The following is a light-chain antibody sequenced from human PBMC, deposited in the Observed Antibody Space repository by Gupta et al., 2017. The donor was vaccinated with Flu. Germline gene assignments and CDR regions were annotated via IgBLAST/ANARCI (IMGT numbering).Light chain of an antibody. V-gene: IGLV3-21*03. Sequence: GKTARMTCGGNNIGSKSVHWYQQKPGQAPVLVVYADSDRPSGIPERFSGSNSGNTATLTISRVEAGDEADYYCQLWDSTSDHVVFGGGTKLTVL. J-gene: IGLJ2*01. CDR2: ADS. CDR3: QLWDSTSDHVV. CDR1: NIGSKS.